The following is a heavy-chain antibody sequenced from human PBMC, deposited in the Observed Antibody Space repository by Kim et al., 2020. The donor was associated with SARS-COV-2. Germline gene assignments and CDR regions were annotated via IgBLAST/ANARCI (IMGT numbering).Heavy chain of an antibody. Sequence: GGYLRLSCTTSGFIFSNFAMHWVRQAPGRGLEWVAVIWHDESSKYYSDSVKGRFTVSRDNSKNTLHLQMSSLRAEDTAVYYCAKAMVPDAWGQGTQVTVSS. D-gene: IGHD3-10*01. CDR1: GFIFSNFA. V-gene: IGHV3-33*06. CDR3: AKAMVPDA. CDR2: IWHDESSK. J-gene: IGHJ5*02.